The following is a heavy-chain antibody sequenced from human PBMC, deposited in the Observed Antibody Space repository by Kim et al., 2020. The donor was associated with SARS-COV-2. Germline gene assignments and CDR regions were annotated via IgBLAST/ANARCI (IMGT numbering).Heavy chain of an antibody. D-gene: IGHD3-10*01. CDR3: AKGGGYYGSGSFMDV. Sequence: VKGRFTRSRENSKNTLYLQMNSLRAEDTAVYYCAKGGGYYGSGSFMDVWGQGTTVTVSS. J-gene: IGHJ6*02. V-gene: IGHV3-30*02.